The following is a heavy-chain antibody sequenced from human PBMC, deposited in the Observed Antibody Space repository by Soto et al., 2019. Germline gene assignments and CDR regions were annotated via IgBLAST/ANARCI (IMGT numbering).Heavy chain of an antibody. Sequence: EVQLVESGGDLVQPGESLRLSCMASGFTFSGFWMAWVRQVPGKGLEWVANLKGDGSKENYVDSVKGRFTISRDNAKISLYLQMNSLRAEDTALYYCTRDLNYGLSTVYYDVFDTWGQGTMVTVSS. V-gene: IGHV3-7*01. CDR1: GFTFSGFW. D-gene: IGHD3-9*01. CDR3: TRDLNYGLSTVYYDVFDT. J-gene: IGHJ3*02. CDR2: LKGDGSKE.